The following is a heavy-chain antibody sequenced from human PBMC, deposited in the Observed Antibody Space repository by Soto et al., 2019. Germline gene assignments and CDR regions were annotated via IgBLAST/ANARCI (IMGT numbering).Heavy chain of an antibody. Sequence: GGSLRLSCATSGFTFSRFTMNWVRQAPGKGLEWVSYISDTTPTTYYADSVKGRFTISRDNAKNSVYLQMNSLRDEDTAVYFCATLLVSGTYPFYFDHWGQGA. CDR1: GFTFSRFT. CDR3: ATLLVSGTYPFYFDH. D-gene: IGHD1-26*01. CDR2: ISDTTPTT. V-gene: IGHV3-48*02. J-gene: IGHJ4*02.